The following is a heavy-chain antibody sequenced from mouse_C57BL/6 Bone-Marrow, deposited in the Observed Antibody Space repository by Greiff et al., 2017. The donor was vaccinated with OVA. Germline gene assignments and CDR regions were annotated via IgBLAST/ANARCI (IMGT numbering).Heavy chain of an antibody. Sequence: EVKVVESGGDLVKPGGSLKLSCAASGFTFSSYGMSWVRQTPDKRLEWVATISSGGSYTYYPDSVKGRFTLSRANAKNTLYLQMSSLKSEDTAMYYCARLPSMVTTGYWGQGTTLTVSS. J-gene: IGHJ2*01. CDR3: ARLPSMVTTGY. V-gene: IGHV5-6*01. CDR2: ISSGGSYT. CDR1: GFTFSSYG. D-gene: IGHD2-2*01.